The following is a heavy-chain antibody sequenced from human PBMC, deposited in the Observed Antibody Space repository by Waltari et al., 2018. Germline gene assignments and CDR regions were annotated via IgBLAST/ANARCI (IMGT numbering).Heavy chain of an antibody. CDR3: AREAARPGETDAFDI. Sequence: QVQLQQWGAGLLKPSETLSLTCAVYGGSCSGYYWSWIRQPPGKGLEWIGEINHSGSTNYNPSLKSRVTISVDTSKNQFSLKLSSVTAADTAVYYCAREAARPGETDAFDIWGQGTMVTVSS. V-gene: IGHV4-34*01. D-gene: IGHD6-6*01. CDR1: GGSCSGYY. CDR2: INHSGST. J-gene: IGHJ3*02.